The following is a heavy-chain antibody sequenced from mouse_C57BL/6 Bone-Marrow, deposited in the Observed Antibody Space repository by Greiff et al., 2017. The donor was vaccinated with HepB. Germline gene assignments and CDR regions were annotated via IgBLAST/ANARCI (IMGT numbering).Heavy chain of an antibody. CDR2: IYPRDGST. CDR1: GYTFTDHT. J-gene: IGHJ1*03. V-gene: IGHV1-78*01. Sequence: VQMQQSDAELVKPGASVKISCKVSGYTFTDHTIHWMKQRPEQGLEWIGYIYPRDGSTKYNEKFKGKATLTADKSSSTAYMQLNSLTSEDSAVYFCGILYGSSHWYFDVWGTGTTVTVSS. CDR3: GILYGSSHWYFDV. D-gene: IGHD1-1*01.